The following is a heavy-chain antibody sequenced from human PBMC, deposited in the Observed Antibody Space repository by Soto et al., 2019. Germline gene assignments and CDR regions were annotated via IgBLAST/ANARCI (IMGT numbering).Heavy chain of an antibody. Sequence: EVQLVESGGGLVKPGGSLRLSCAASGFTFSSYSMNWVRQAPGKGLEWVSSISSSSSYIYYADSVKGRFTISRDNAKNSLYLQMNSLRAEDTAVYYCARRIMITFGAVNTPDAWGQGTLVTVSS. J-gene: IGHJ5*02. CDR3: ARRIMITFGAVNTPDA. D-gene: IGHD3-16*01. V-gene: IGHV3-21*01. CDR2: ISSSSSYI. CDR1: GFTFSSYS.